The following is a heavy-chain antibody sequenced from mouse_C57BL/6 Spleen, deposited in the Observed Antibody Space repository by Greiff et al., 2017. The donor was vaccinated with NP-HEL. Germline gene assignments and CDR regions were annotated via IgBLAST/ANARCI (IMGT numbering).Heavy chain of an antibody. V-gene: IGHV5-4*01. J-gene: IGHJ4*01. CDR3: ARENYGSSSYAMDY. Sequence: EVNVVESGGGLVKPGGSLKLSCAASGFTFSSYAMSWVRQTPEKRLEWVATISDGGSYTYYPDNVKGRFTISRDNAKNNLYLQMSHLKSEDTAMYYCARENYGSSSYAMDYWGQGTSVTVSS. D-gene: IGHD1-1*01. CDR2: ISDGGSYT. CDR1: GFTFSSYA.